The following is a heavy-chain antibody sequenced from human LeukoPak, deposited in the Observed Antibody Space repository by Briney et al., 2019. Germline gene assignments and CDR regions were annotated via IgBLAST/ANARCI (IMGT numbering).Heavy chain of an antibody. CDR1: GFTFSSYG. J-gene: IGHJ6*03. V-gene: IGHV3-30*02. D-gene: IGHD1-26*01. CDR3: AKPFIVGATGYYYYYMDV. CDR2: IRYDGSNK. Sequence: PGGSLRLSCAASGFTFSSYGMHWVRQAPGKGLEWVAFIRYDGSNKYYADSVKGRFTISRDNSKNTLYLQMNNLRAEDTAVYYCAKPFIVGATGYYYYYMDVWGKGTTVTVSS.